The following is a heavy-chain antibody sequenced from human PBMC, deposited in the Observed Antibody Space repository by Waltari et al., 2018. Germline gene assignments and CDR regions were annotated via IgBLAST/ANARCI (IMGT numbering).Heavy chain of an antibody. Sequence: EVQLVESGGGLVKPGGSLRLSCAASGFTFSSYSMNWVRQAPGRGLEWVASSTSGSTFIYYEDSVKGRFTISRDNAKNSLYLQMNSLRVEDTAIYYCARAPGLGSGYPYWGQGTLVTVSS. CDR3: ARAPGLGSGYPY. CDR1: GFTFSSYS. D-gene: IGHD3-3*01. CDR2: STSGSTFI. V-gene: IGHV3-21*01. J-gene: IGHJ4*02.